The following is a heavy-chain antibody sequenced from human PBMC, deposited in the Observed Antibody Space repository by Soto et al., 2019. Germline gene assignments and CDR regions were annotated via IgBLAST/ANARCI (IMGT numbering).Heavy chain of an antibody. CDR1: GYTFTSYG. CDR2: ISAYNGNT. CDR3: ARSTIFRPYYFDY. V-gene: IGHV1-18*01. D-gene: IGHD3-9*01. Sequence: ASVKVSCKAPGYTFTSYGICWVRQAPGQGLEWMGWISAYNGNTNYEQKLQGRVTMTTDTSTSTAYMELRSLRSDDTAVYYCARSTIFRPYYFDYWGQGTLVTVSS. J-gene: IGHJ4*02.